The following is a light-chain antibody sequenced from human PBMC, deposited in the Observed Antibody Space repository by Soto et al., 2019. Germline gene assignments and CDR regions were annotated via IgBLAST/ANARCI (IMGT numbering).Light chain of an antibody. CDR3: GSWDSSLSDYV. V-gene: IGLV1-51*01. Sequence: QSVLTHPPSVSSAPGEKVTISCSGSSSNIGGNSVSWYRQLPGTAPKLLIYDDNKRPSGIPDRFSGSKSGTSATLGITGFQTGDEADYYCGSWDSSLSDYVFGTGTKVTVL. CDR2: DDN. J-gene: IGLJ1*01. CDR1: SSNIGGNS.